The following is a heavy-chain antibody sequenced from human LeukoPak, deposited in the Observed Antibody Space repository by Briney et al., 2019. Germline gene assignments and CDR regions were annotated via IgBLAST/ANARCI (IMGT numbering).Heavy chain of an antibody. J-gene: IGHJ4*02. CDR2: IYYTGST. D-gene: IGHD7-27*01. CDR3: ASRKLGNDY. CDR1: GGSVSDYH. V-gene: IGHV4-59*02. Sequence: SETLSLTCTISGGSVSDYHWSWIRQSPGKGLEWIGYIYYTGSTTYNPSLKSRVTISADTSKNQFSLKLSSVTAADTAVYYCASRKLGNDYWGQGTLVTVSS.